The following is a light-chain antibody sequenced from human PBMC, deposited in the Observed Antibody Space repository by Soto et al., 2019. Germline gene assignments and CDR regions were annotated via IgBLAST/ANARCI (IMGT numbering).Light chain of an antibody. Sequence: QSVLTQPPSASGTPEQRVTISCSGSSSNIGSYNVIWYQQLPGTAPKLLIYSNNQRPSGVPDRFSGSKSGTSASLAISGLQSEDEADYYCAAWDDSLYGVVFGGGTKLTVL. CDR3: AAWDDSLYGVV. CDR2: SNN. CDR1: SSNIGSYN. V-gene: IGLV1-44*01. J-gene: IGLJ2*01.